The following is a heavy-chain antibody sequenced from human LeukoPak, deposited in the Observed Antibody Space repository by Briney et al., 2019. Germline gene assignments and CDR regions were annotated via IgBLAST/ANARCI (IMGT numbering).Heavy chain of an antibody. J-gene: IGHJ5*02. Sequence: PGGSLRLSCAASGFTSSSYSMNWVRQAPGKGLEWVSSISSSSSYIYYADSVKGRFTISRDNAKNSLYLQMNSLRAEDTAVYYCARDGAYGYSGSRWFDPWGQGTLVTVSS. CDR1: GFTSSSYS. CDR3: ARDGAYGYSGSRWFDP. D-gene: IGHD5-12*01. V-gene: IGHV3-21*01. CDR2: ISSSSSYI.